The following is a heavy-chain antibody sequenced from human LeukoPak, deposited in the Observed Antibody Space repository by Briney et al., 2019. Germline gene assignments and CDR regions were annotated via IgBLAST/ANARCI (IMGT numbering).Heavy chain of an antibody. Sequence: AVKVSCKASGGTFGSYAISWVRQAPGQGLEWMGGIIPIFGTANYAQKFQGRVTITTDESTSTAYMELSSLRSEDTAVYYCARDIGELFGWFDPWGQGTLVTVSS. CDR2: IIPIFGTA. J-gene: IGHJ5*02. CDR1: GGTFGSYA. CDR3: ARDIGELFGWFDP. V-gene: IGHV1-69*05. D-gene: IGHD3-10*01.